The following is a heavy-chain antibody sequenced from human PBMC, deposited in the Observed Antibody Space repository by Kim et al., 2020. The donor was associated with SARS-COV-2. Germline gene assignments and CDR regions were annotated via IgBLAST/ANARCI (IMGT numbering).Heavy chain of an antibody. CDR3: ARDWYPSPRTYYYGSGSYYNGRSTKNLKDNWFEP. V-gene: IGHV7-4-1*02. Sequence: ASVKVSCKASGYTFTSYAMNWVRQAPGQGLEWMGWINTNTGNPTYAQGFTGRFVFSLDTSVSTAYLQISSLKAEDTAVYYCARDWYPSPRTYYYGSGSYYNGRSTKNLKDNWFEPWGQGTLVTVSS. J-gene: IGHJ5*02. CDR1: GYTFTSYA. D-gene: IGHD3-10*01. CDR2: INTNTGNP.